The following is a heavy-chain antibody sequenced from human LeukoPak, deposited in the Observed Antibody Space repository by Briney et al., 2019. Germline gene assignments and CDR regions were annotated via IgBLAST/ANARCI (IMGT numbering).Heavy chain of an antibody. CDR3: IRTLIVATSPYMDV. Sequence: GGSLRLSCAASGFTFSSYWMHWLRQAPGKGLVRVSRVNSDGTGTTYPDSVEGRFTISRDNAKNTVYLQMHSLRAEDTAIYYCIRTLIVATSPYMDVWGKGTTVTVSS. V-gene: IGHV3-74*01. CDR2: VNSDGTGT. CDR1: GFTFSSYW. J-gene: IGHJ6*03. D-gene: IGHD5-12*01.